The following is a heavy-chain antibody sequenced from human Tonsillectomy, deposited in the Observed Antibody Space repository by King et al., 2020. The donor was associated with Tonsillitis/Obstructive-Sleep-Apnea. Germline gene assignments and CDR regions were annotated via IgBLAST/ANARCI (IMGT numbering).Heavy chain of an antibody. Sequence: VQLVESGGGVVRPGGSLRLSCAASGFTFDDYGMSWVRQAPGKGLEWVSGINWNGGSTGYADSVKGRFTISRDNAKNSLYLQMNSLRAEDTALYYCAGDNLPAMRYCSGGSCYSDAFDIWGQGTMVTVSS. CDR3: AGDNLPAMRYCSGGSCYSDAFDI. J-gene: IGHJ3*02. CDR1: GFTFDDYG. V-gene: IGHV3-20*04. CDR2: INWNGGST. D-gene: IGHD2-15*01.